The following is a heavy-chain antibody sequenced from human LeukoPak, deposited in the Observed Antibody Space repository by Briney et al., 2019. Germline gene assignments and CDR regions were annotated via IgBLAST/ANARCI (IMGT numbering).Heavy chain of an antibody. J-gene: IGHJ4*02. V-gene: IGHV3-23*01. CDR1: GFTFSSYA. CDR3: AKSVASHRKYCGGDCYASFDY. D-gene: IGHD2-21*02. CDR2: ISGSGGST. Sequence: GGSLRLSCAASGFTFSSYAMSWVRQAPGKGLEWVSAISGSGGSTYYADSVKGRFTISRDNSKNTLYLQMNSLRAEDTAVYYCAKSVASHRKYCGGDCYASFDYWGQGTLVTVSS.